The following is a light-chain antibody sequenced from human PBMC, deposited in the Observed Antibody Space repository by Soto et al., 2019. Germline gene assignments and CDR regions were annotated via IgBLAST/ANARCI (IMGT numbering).Light chain of an antibody. Sequence: EIVLTQSPGTLSLSPGERATLSCRASQSISSNHLTWYQQKPGQAPRLLISGAYSRATGIPDRFSVSGSGTDFTLSISRLEPEDVAVYYCQQFGSSPNTFGQGTKLEIK. V-gene: IGKV3-20*01. CDR1: QSISSNH. CDR2: GAY. J-gene: IGKJ2*01. CDR3: QQFGSSPNT.